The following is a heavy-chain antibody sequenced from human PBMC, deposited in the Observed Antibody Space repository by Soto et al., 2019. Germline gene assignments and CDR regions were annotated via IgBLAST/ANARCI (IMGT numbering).Heavy chain of an antibody. CDR1: GFTFSNYA. CDR2: ISGSGSTI. J-gene: IGHJ3*02. Sequence: EVQVLESGGDLVQPGGSLRLSCAASGFTFSNYAMTWVRQAPGKGLEWVSTISGSGSTIYYADSVKGRFTISRDNAKNSLYLQMNSLRAEDTAVYYCAKPPLNYGSGSISAFDIWGQGTMVTVSS. V-gene: IGHV3-23*01. CDR3: AKPPLNYGSGSISAFDI. D-gene: IGHD3-10*01.